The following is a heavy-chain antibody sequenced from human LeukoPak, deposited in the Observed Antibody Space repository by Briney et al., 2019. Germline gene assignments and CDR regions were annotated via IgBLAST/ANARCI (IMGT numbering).Heavy chain of an antibody. J-gene: IGHJ4*02. D-gene: IGHD5-12*01. Sequence: GGSLRLSCAASGFTFSSYNMHWVRQPPGKGLEWVAFIRLDGNNKYYADSVKGRFTISRDNSKNTLFLQMNSLRAEDTAVYYCAKDFGYGVDYWGQGTRVTVSS. V-gene: IGHV3-30*02. CDR3: AKDFGYGVDY. CDR1: GFTFSSYN. CDR2: IRLDGNNK.